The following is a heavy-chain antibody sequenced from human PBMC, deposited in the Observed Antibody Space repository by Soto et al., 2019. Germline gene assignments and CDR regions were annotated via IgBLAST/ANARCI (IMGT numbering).Heavy chain of an antibody. CDR3: ARVSGRYHPGIYFDY. J-gene: IGHJ4*02. V-gene: IGHV1-8*01. D-gene: IGHD3-10*01. Sequence: QVQLVQSGAEVKKPGASVKVSCKASGYTFTSYDINWVRQATGQGLEWMGWMNPNSGNTGYAQKFQGRVTMTRNTSSSTADMELGSLRAEDTAVYYCARVSGRYHPGIYFDYWGQGTLVTVSS. CDR1: GYTFTSYD. CDR2: MNPNSGNT.